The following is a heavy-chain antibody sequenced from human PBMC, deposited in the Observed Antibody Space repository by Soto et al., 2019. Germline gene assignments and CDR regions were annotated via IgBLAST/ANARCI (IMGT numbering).Heavy chain of an antibody. CDR3: ANPPPTMESTIYYYYGMDV. Sequence: EVQLLESGGGLVQPGGSLRLSCAASGFTFSNYAMTWVRQAPGKGLEWVSAISGSGGSTYYADSVKGRFTISRDNSKNPLYLQMDSLRAEDTAVYYCANPPPTMESTIYYYYGMDVWGQGTTVTGSS. CDR1: GFTFSNYA. D-gene: IGHD1-26*01. CDR2: ISGSGGST. J-gene: IGHJ6*02. V-gene: IGHV3-23*01.